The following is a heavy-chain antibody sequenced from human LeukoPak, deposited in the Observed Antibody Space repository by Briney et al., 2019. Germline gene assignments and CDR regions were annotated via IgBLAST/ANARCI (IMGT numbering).Heavy chain of an antibody. Sequence: SVEVSCEASGGTFSSYAISWVRQAPGQGLEWMGGIIPIFGTANYAQKFQGRVTITTDESTSTAYMELSSLRSEDTAVYYCARPYYDILTGYQRQPYYYYYYYMDVWGKGTPVTVSS. CDR1: GGTFSSYA. CDR2: IIPIFGTA. D-gene: IGHD3-9*01. V-gene: IGHV1-69*05. CDR3: ARPYYDILTGYQRQPYYYYYYYMDV. J-gene: IGHJ6*03.